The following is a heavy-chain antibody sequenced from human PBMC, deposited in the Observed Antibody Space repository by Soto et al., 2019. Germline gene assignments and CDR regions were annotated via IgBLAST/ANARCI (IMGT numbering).Heavy chain of an antibody. D-gene: IGHD2-21*02. Sequence: QITLKESGPTLVKPTQTLTLTCTISGFSLSTGGVGVGWIRQPPGKALEWLALIYWDDDKRYSPTLKSRLTITKDNSKIQVVLTMINMDPVDTATYYCVHSRCGGDCLQSYSAHYYYGLDVWGQGTTVTVSS. CDR2: IYWDDDK. J-gene: IGHJ6*02. V-gene: IGHV2-5*02. CDR3: VHSRCGGDCLQSYSAHYYYGLDV. CDR1: GFSLSTGGVG.